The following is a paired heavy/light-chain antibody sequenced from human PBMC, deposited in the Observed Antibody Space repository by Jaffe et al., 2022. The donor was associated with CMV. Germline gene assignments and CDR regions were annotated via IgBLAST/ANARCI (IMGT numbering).Heavy chain of an antibody. J-gene: IGHJ4*02. V-gene: IGHV3-7*01. D-gene: IGHD2-21*01. Sequence: EVQLVESGGGLVQPGGSLRLSCAASRFTFSTYWMSWVRQTPGKGLEWVANINPDGSERSYVQSVKGRFTISRDNAKNSVYLQLNSLSAEDTAVYYCATLSTGYLPDYWGQGALVTVSS. CDR3: ATLSTGYLPDY. CDR2: INPDGSER. CDR1: RFTFSTYW.
Light chain of an antibody. V-gene: IGKV2-30*01. CDR1: QSLVYSDGNTY. CDR3: MQNTHWPPT. J-gene: IGKJ4*01. Sequence: DVVMIQSPLSLPVTLGQPASISCRSSQSLVYSDGNTYLNWIQQRPGQSPRRLIYAVSNRDSGVPNRFSGSGSGTDFTLKISRVEAEDVGVYYCMQNTHWPPTFGGGTKVEIK. CDR2: AVS.